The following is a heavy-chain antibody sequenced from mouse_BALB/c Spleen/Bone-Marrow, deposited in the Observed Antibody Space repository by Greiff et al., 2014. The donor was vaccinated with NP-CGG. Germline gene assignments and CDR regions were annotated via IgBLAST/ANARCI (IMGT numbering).Heavy chain of an antibody. CDR3: ARGTTRAMMDY. V-gene: IGHV1S81*02. CDR1: GYTFTSYW. CDR2: IHPSNGRT. D-gene: IGHD3-2*01. J-gene: IGHJ4*01. Sequence: QVQLQQPGTELVKPGASVKLSCKASGYTFTSYWIHWVKQGPGQGLEWIGEIHPSNGRTNYSEEFKTKATLTVDKSSSTDHMQLSSLTSEDSAVYYCARGTTRAMMDYWGQGTSVTVSS.